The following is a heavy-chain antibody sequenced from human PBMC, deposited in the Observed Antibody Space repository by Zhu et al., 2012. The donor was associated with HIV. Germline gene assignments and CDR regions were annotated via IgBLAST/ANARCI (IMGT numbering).Heavy chain of an antibody. D-gene: IGHD1-26*01. V-gene: IGHV4-34*01. CDR2: INHSGST. J-gene: IGHJ4*02. CDR1: GGSFSGYY. Sequence: QVQLQQWGAGLLKPSETLSLTCAVYGGSFSGYYWSWIRQPPGKGLEWIGEINHSGSTNYNPSLKTRVTISVDTSKNQFXLNLSSVTAADTAMYYCARGLARYSGXYLTTYFDYWGQGTLVTVSS. CDR3: ARGLARYSGXYLTTYFDY.